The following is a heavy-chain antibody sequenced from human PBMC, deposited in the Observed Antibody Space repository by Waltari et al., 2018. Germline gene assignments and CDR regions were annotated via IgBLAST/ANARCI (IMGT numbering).Heavy chain of an antibody. CDR3: ATDGGYCSGGSCFHFDY. D-gene: IGHD2-15*01. V-gene: IGHV1-24*01. J-gene: IGHJ4*02. Sequence: QVQLVQSGAEVKKPGASVKVSCKVSGYTLTELSMHWVRQAPGKGLEWMGGFDPEDGETIYAQKFQGRVTMPEDTSTDTAYMELSSLRSEDTAVYYCATDGGYCSGGSCFHFDYWGQGTLVTVSS. CDR2: FDPEDGET. CDR1: GYTLTELS.